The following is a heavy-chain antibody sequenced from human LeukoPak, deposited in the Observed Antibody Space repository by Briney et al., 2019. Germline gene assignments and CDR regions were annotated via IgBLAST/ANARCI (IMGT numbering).Heavy chain of an antibody. CDR2: ISSSSSYI. CDR3: VKYGDYKFDP. Sequence: GGSLRLSCAASGFTFSSYSMNWVRQAPGKVLEWVSSISSSSSYIYYADSVKGRFTISRDNAKNTLYLQMNSLRAEDTAVYYCVKYGDYKFDPWGQGTLVTVSS. CDR1: GFTFSSYS. D-gene: IGHD4-17*01. J-gene: IGHJ5*02. V-gene: IGHV3-21*01.